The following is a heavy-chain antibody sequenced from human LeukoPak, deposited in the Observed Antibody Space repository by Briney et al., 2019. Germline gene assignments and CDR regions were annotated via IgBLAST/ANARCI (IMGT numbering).Heavy chain of an antibody. CDR3: ARALRKMQQLVRGDYMDV. V-gene: IGHV4-59*01. D-gene: IGHD6-13*01. J-gene: IGHJ6*03. CDR2: IYYSGST. Sequence: PSETLSLTCTVSGGSISSYYWSWIRQPPGKGLEWIGYIYYSGSTNYNPSLKSRVTISVDTSKNQFSLKLSSVTAADTAVYYCARALRKMQQLVRGDYMDVWGKGTTVTVSS. CDR1: GGSISSYY.